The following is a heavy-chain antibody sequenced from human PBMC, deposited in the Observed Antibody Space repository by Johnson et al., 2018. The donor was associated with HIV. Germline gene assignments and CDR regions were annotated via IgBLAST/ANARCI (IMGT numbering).Heavy chain of an antibody. CDR3: AKGIVVVITDDAFDI. J-gene: IGHJ3*02. Sequence: VQSVESGGGLVQPGRSLRLSCAASGFTFDDYAMHWVRQAPGKGLERVSGISWNRGSIGYAVSVKGRFTISRDNAKNSLYLQMNSLSADETALYYCAKGIVVVITDDAFDIWGQGTMVTVSS. D-gene: IGHD3-22*01. V-gene: IGHV3-9*01. CDR2: ISWNRGSI. CDR1: GFTFDDYA.